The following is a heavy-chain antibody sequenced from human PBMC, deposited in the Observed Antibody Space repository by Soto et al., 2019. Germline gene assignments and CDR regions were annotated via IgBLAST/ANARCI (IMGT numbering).Heavy chain of an antibody. CDR1: GYPFTTYY. Sequence: ASVKVSCKVSGYPFTTYYIHWVRQAPGQGLEWMGWIDPRSGGTVYEQRFQGRVTMTRDTSISTVYMDLSGLTSDDTALYYCATDDYGIFPYWGQGSLVTVSS. CDR2: IDPRSGGT. V-gene: IGHV1-2*02. D-gene: IGHD3-10*01. J-gene: IGHJ4*02. CDR3: ATDDYGIFPY.